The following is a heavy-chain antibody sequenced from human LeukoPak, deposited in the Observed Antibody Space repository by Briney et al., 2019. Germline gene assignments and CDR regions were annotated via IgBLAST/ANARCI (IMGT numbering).Heavy chain of an antibody. CDR2: ISGISTYI. CDR1: GFTSSSYS. CDR3: ARGRDCSGSSCYRDY. D-gene: IGHD2-15*01. V-gene: IGHV3-21*01. J-gene: IGHJ4*02. Sequence: GGSLRLSCAASGFTSSSYSMNWVRQAPGKGLEWVSSISGISTYIYYADSVKGRFTISRDNARNSLYLQMNSLRAEDTAIYYCARGRDCSGSSCYRDYWGQGTLVTVSS.